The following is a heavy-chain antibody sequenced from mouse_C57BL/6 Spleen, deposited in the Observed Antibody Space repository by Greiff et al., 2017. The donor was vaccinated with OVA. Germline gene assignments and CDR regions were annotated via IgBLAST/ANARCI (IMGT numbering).Heavy chain of an antibody. J-gene: IGHJ2*01. V-gene: IGHV5-6*02. CDR3: ARVTPLYFDY. CDR1: GFTFSSYG. D-gene: IGHD2-1*01. Sequence: DVKLQESGGDLVKPGGSLKLSCAASGFTFSSYGMSWVRQTPDKRLEWVATISSGGSYTYYPDSVKGRFTISRDNAKNTLYLQMSSLKSEDTAMYYCARVTPLYFDYWGQGTTLTVSS. CDR2: ISSGGSYT.